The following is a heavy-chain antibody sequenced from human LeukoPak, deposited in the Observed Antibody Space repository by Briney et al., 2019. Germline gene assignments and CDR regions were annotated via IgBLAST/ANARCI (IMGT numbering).Heavy chain of an antibody. CDR2: INSDGSST. V-gene: IGHV3-74*01. Sequence: PGGSLRLSCAASGFTLSTNWMHWVRHAPGKGLVWVARINSDGSSTNYADSVKGRFTISRDNAKNTLYLQMNSLRAEDTAVYYCARGQWLVSHWYFDLWGRGTLVTVSS. CDR3: ARGQWLVSHWYFDL. J-gene: IGHJ2*01. D-gene: IGHD6-19*01. CDR1: GFTLSTNW.